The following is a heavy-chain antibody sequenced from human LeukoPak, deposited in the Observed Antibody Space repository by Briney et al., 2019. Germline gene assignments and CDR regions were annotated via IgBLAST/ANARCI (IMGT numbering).Heavy chain of an antibody. CDR3: ARARGLYDSSGYPLDAFDI. CDR2: IYYRGST. CDR1: GGSISSYY. Sequence: PSETLSLTCTVSGGSISSYYWSWIRQPPGKGREWIGYIYYRGSTNYNPSLKSRVTISVDTSKNQFSLKLSSVTAADTAVYYCARARGLYDSSGYPLDAFDIWGQGTMVTVSS. V-gene: IGHV4-59*01. D-gene: IGHD3-22*01. J-gene: IGHJ3*02.